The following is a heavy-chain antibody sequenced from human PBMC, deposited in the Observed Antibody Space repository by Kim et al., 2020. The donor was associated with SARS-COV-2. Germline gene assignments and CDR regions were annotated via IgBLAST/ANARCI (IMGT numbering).Heavy chain of an antibody. Sequence: GGSLRLSCAASGFTVSSNYMSWVRQAPGKGLEWVSVIYSGGSTYYADSVKGRFTISRHNSKNTLYLQMNSLRAEDTAVYYCAREAGLWFGEWYYGMDVWGQGTTVTVSS. D-gene: IGHD3-10*01. CDR2: IYSGGST. CDR1: GFTVSSNY. CDR3: AREAGLWFGEWYYGMDV. J-gene: IGHJ6*02. V-gene: IGHV3-53*04.